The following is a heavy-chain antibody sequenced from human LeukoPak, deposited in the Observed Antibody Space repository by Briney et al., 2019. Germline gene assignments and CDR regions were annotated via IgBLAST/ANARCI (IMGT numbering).Heavy chain of an antibody. J-gene: IGHJ4*02. CDR2: IIPILGIA. D-gene: IGHD2-21*02. CDR3: ARDLVVVTANRYYFDY. CDR1: GGTFSSYA. V-gene: IGHV1-69*04. Sequence: SVKVSCKASGGTFSSYAISWVRQAPGQGLEWMGRIIPILGIANYAQKFQGRVTITADKSTSTAYMELSSLRSEDTAVYYCARDLVVVTANRYYFDYWGQGALVTVSS.